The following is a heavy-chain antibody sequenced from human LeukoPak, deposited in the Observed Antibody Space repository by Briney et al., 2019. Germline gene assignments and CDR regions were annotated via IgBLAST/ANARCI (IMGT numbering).Heavy chain of an antibody. Sequence: SGGSLRLSCAASGFTFDDYAMHWVRQAPGKGLEWVSGISWNSGSIGYADSVKGRFTISRDNAKNSLYLQMNSLRAEDTALYYCAKDKDGPGFALGAWGQGTLVTVSS. J-gene: IGHJ5*02. CDR1: GFTFDDYA. D-gene: IGHD5-24*01. CDR3: AKDKDGPGFALGA. V-gene: IGHV3-9*01. CDR2: ISWNSGSI.